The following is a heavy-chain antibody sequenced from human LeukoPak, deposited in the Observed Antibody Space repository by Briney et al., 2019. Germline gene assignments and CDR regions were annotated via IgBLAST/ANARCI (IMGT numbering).Heavy chain of an antibody. CDR3: ARDHCSGGSCYSGY. V-gene: IGHV4-39*07. CDR2: IYSSGST. Sequence: SETLSLTCTVSGASISSSSYSWGWIRQPPGKGLEWIGSIYSSGSTYYNPSLKSRVTISVDTSKNQFSLKLSSVTAADTAVYYCARDHCSGGSCYSGYWGQGTLVTVSS. CDR1: GASISSSSYS. J-gene: IGHJ4*02. D-gene: IGHD2-15*01.